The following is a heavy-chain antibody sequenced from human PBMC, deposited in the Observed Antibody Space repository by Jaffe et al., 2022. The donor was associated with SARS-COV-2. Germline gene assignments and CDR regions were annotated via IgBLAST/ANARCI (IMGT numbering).Heavy chain of an antibody. V-gene: IGHV3-74*03. CDR3: ARIGGDDAFNM. CDR2: IDIDGTTT. J-gene: IGHJ3*02. D-gene: IGHD3-16*01. Sequence: EAQLVESGGGLVQPGGSLRLSCAASGFSFSNNWMNWVRQAPGKGLVWVSRIDIDGTTTTYADSAKGRFTISRDNAKNTLYLQMNRLRAEDTAVYYCARIGGDDAFNMWGQGTMVTVSS. CDR1: GFSFSNNW.